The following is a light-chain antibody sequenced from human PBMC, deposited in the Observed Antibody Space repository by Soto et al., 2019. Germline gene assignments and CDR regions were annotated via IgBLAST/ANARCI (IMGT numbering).Light chain of an antibody. J-gene: IGLJ1*01. CDR3: SSYTDSSTVV. CDR2: EVN. Sequence: QSVLTQPASVSGSPGQSITISCTGTSSDVGSYNYVSWYQHHPGKAPKLMIYEVNNRPSGVSNRFSGSKSGNTASLTISGVQAEDEADYYCSSYTDSSTVVFGNGTKVT. V-gene: IGLV2-14*01. CDR1: SSDVGSYNY.